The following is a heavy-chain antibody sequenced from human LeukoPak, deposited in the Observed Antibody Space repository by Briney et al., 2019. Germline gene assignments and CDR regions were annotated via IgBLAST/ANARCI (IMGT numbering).Heavy chain of an antibody. V-gene: IGHV4-30-2*01. D-gene: IGHD1-26*01. CDR3: ARGRKGDGRGAFDI. CDR1: GGSVSSGSYY. J-gene: IGHJ3*02. CDR2: IYHSGST. Sequence: SETLSLTCTVSGGSVSSGSYYWSWIRQPPGKGLEWIGYIYHSGSTYYNPSLKSRVTISVDRSKNQFSLKLSSVTAADTAVYYCARGRKGDGRGAFDIWGQGTMVTVSS.